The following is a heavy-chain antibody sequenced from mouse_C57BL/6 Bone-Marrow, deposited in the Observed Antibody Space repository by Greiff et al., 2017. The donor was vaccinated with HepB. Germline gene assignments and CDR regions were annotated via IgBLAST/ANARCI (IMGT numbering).Heavy chain of an antibody. CDR3: ARGTTALDY. D-gene: IGHD1-2*01. V-gene: IGHV5-4*03. J-gene: IGHJ2*01. CDR2: ISDGGSYT. Sequence: EVMLVESGGGLVKPGGSLKLSCAASGFTFSSYAMSWVRQTPEKRLEWVATISDGGSYTYYPDNVKGRFTISRDNAKNNLYMQMSHLKSEDTAMYYCARGTTALDYWGQGTTLTVSS. CDR1: GFTFSSYA.